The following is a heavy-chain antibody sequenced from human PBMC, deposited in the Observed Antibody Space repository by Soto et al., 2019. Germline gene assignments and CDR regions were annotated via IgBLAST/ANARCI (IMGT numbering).Heavy chain of an antibody. CDR1: GYTFTSYD. V-gene: IGHV1-8*01. D-gene: IGHD4-17*01. CDR2: MNPNSGNT. J-gene: IGHJ4*02. Sequence: QVQLVQSGAEVKKPGASVKVSCKASGYTFTSYDINWVRQATGQGLEWMGWMNPNSGNTGYAQKFQGRVTMTRNTSISTAYMELSSLRSEDTAVYYCAILLLNIYGDYGAVDYWGQGTLVTVSS. CDR3: AILLLNIYGDYGAVDY.